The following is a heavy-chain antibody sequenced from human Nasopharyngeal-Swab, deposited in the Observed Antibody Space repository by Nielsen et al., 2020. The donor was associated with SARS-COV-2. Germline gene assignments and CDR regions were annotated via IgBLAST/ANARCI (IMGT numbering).Heavy chain of an antibody. CDR2: IYYSGST. CDR1: GGSFSGHY. D-gene: IGHD6-19*01. V-gene: IGHV4-59*08. CDR3: ARHLAVAGDFDY. J-gene: IGHJ4*02. Sequence: SETLSLTCAVYGGSFSGHYWSWIRQPPGKGLEWIGYIYYSGSTSYNPSLKSRVTISVDTSKNQFSLKLSSVTAADTAVYYCARHLAVAGDFDYWGQGTLVTVSS.